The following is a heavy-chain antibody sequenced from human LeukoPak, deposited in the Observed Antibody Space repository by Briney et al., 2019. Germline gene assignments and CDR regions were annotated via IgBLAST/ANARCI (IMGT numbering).Heavy chain of an antibody. CDR2: ISTSGDTI. J-gene: IGHJ4*02. CDR3: ARDYGGNFDY. D-gene: IGHD4-17*01. V-gene: IGHV3-11*01. CDR1: GLRFRDYY. Sequence: PGGSLRLSCAVSGLRFRDYYMSWLRQTPGKGLEWISYISTSGDTIYDADSVKGRFTISRDNDKNLLYLQMNSLRGEDTAIYYCARDYGGNFDYWGQGTLVTVST.